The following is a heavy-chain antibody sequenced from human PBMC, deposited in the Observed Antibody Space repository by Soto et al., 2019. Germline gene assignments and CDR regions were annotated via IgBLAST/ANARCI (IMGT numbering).Heavy chain of an antibody. CDR2: ISSSSSYI. J-gene: IGHJ3*02. CDR3: ASSGRGYSYGYGAGDAFDI. CDR1: GFTFSSYS. Sequence: EVQLVESGGGLVKPGGSLRLSCAASGFTFSSYSMNWVRQAPGKGLEWVSSISSSSSYIYYADSVKGRFTISRDNAKNSLYLQMNSLRAEDTAVYYCASSGRGYSYGYGAGDAFDIWGQGTMVTVSS. D-gene: IGHD5-18*01. V-gene: IGHV3-21*01.